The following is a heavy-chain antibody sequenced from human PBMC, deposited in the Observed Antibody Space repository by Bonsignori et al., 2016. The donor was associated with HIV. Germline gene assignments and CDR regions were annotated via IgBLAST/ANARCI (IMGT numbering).Heavy chain of an antibody. J-gene: IGHJ6*03. CDR2: ISGSGGST. D-gene: IGHD3-16*01. Sequence: VRQAPGKGLEWVSAISGSGGSTYYADSVKGRFTISRDNSKNTLYLQMNSLRAEDTAVYYCAKGGLGGYYYYMDVWGKGTTVTVSS. V-gene: IGHV3-23*01. CDR3: AKGGLGGYYYYMDV.